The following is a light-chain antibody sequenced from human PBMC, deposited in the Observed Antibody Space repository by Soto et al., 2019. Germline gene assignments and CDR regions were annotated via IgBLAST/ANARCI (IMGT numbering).Light chain of an antibody. Sequence: QSALTQPPSASGSPGQSVTISCTGSSSDVGGYNYVSWYQQHPGKAPKLMIYEVSKRPSGVPDRLSGSKSGNTASLPVSGLQAEDEADYYCSSYGGSNPVVFGGGTKVTVL. V-gene: IGLV2-8*01. CDR3: SSYGGSNPVV. CDR1: SSDVGGYNY. J-gene: IGLJ2*01. CDR2: EVS.